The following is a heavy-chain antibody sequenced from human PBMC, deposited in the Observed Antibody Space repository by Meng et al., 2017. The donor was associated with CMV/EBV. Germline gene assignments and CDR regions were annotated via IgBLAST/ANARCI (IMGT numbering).Heavy chain of an antibody. D-gene: IGHD2-2*02. J-gene: IGHJ6*02. V-gene: IGHV3-7*01. CDR3: ARVKCSSTSCYIRDYYYGMDV. CDR2: IKQDGSEK. Sequence: GGSLRLSCAASGFTFSSYWMSWVRQAPGKGLEWVANIKQDGSEKYYVDSVKGRFTIPRDNAKNSLYLQMNSLRAEDTAVYYCARVKCSSTSCYIRDYYYGMDVWGQGTTVTVSS. CDR1: GFTFSSYW.